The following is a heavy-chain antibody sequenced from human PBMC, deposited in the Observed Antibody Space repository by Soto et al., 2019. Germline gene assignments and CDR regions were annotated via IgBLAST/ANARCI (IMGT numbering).Heavy chain of an antibody. CDR1: GDSVSSNSAA. Sequence: SQTLSLTCAISGDSVSSNSAAWNWIRQSPSRGLEWLGRTYYRSKWYNDYTISVKSRITVTPDTSKNQVSLQLNSMTPEDTAVYYCARGGGTSPNAFDIWGQGTVVTVSS. CDR3: ARGGGTSPNAFDI. J-gene: IGHJ3*02. D-gene: IGHD2-15*01. CDR2: TYYRSKWYN. V-gene: IGHV6-1*01.